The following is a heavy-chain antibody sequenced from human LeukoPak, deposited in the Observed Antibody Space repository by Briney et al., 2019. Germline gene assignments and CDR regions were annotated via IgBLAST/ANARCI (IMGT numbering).Heavy chain of an antibody. D-gene: IGHD3-22*01. J-gene: IGHJ4*02. Sequence: ASVKVSCKASGYTFTGYYIHWVRQAPGQGLGWMGWINPNSGGTNSAQNFQGRVTMTRDTSISTAYMEVSRLTSDDTAVYYCASGDRYDGSASYYSDYWGQGTLVTVSS. CDR3: ASGDRYDGSASYYSDY. V-gene: IGHV1-2*02. CDR2: INPNSGGT. CDR1: GYTFTGYY.